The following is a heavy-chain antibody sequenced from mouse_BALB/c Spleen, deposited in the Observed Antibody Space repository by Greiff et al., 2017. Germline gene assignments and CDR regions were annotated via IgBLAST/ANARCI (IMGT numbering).Heavy chain of an antibody. V-gene: IGHV14-1*02. Sequence: VQLQQSGAELVRPGALVKLSCKASGFNIKDYYMHWVKQRPEQGLEWIGWIDPENGNTIYDPKFQGKASITADTSSNTAYLQLSSLTSEDTAVYYCARYDGAMDYWGQGTSVTVSS. D-gene: IGHD2-14*01. J-gene: IGHJ4*01. CDR2: IDPENGNT. CDR1: GFNIKDYY. CDR3: ARYDGAMDY.